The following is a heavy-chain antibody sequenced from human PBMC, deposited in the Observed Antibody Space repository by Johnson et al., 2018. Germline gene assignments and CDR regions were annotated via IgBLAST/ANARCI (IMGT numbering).Heavy chain of an antibody. J-gene: IGHJ1*01. V-gene: IGHV3-30-3*01. CDR1: RFTFSTYP. CDR3: ARGGITMIMSHFQD. D-gene: IGHD3-22*01. CDR2: ISYDGGNK. Sequence: VQLVESGGGVVQPGRSLRLFCAASRFTFSTYPMYWVRQAPGKGLEWVAVISYDGGNKYYADSVKGRFTISRDNAKNTLYLQMNSLGAEDTAVYYCARGGITMIMSHFQDWGQGTLVTVSS.